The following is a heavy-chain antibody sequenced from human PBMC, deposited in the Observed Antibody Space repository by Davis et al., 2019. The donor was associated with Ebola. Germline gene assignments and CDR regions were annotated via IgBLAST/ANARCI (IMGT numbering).Heavy chain of an antibody. CDR3: ARGQWLAARYAFDI. D-gene: IGHD6-19*01. J-gene: IGHJ3*02. V-gene: IGHV6-1*01. CDR2: TYYRSKWYN. Sequence: SCAISGDSVSSNSAAWNWTRQSPSRGLEWLGRTYYRSKWYNDYAVSVKSRITINPDTSKNQFSLQLNSVTPEETAVYYCARGQWLAARYAFDIWGQGTMVTVS. CDR1: GDSVSSNSAA.